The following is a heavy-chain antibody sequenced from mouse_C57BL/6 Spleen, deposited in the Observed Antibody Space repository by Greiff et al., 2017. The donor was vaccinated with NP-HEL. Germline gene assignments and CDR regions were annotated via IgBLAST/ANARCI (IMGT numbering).Heavy chain of an antibody. CDR3: ARGVYYYGSRDYFDY. J-gene: IGHJ2*01. Sequence: QVQLQQSGAELVKPGASVKISCKASGYAFSSYWMNWVKQRPGKGLEWIGQIYPGDGDTNYNGKFKGKATLTADKSSSTAYMQLSSLTSEDSAVYFCARGVYYYGSRDYFDYWGQGTTLTVSS. D-gene: IGHD1-1*01. CDR1: GYAFSSYW. CDR2: IYPGDGDT. V-gene: IGHV1-80*01.